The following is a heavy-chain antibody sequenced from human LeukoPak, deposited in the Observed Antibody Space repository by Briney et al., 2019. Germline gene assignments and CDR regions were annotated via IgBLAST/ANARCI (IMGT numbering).Heavy chain of an antibody. D-gene: IGHD4-23*01. CDR3: ARARGYGGNRHLQ. CDR1: GGSFSGYY. J-gene: IGHJ4*02. Sequence: SETLSLTCAVYGGSFSGYYWSWIRQPPGKGLEWIGEINHSGSTNYNPSLKSRVTISVDTSENQFSLKLSSVTAADTAVYYCARARGYGGNRHLQWGQGTLVTVSS. CDR2: INHSGST. V-gene: IGHV4-34*01.